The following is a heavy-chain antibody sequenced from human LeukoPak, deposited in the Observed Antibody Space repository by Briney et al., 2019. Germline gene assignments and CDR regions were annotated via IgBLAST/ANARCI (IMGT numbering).Heavy chain of an antibody. V-gene: IGHV3-66*01. CDR3: ARGIPGYCSSTSCYLSAFDI. D-gene: IGHD2-2*01. Sequence: GGSLRLSCAASGFTVSSNYVSWVRQAPGKGLEWVSIIYSGGNTFYTDSVKGRFTISRDNSKNMMYLQMNSLRAEDTAVYYCARGIPGYCSSTSCYLSAFDIWGQGTMVTVSS. CDR1: GFTVSSNY. J-gene: IGHJ3*02. CDR2: IYSGGNT.